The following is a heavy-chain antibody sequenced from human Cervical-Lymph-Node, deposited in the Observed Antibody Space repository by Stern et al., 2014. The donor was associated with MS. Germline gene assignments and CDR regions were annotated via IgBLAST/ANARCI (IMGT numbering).Heavy chain of an antibody. D-gene: IGHD2-15*01. J-gene: IGHJ3*01. V-gene: IGHV3-23*04. CDR1: GFTFNNYA. Sequence: EDQLVESGGGLVTPGGSLRLSCAASGFTFNNYAMTWARQAPGKGLEWVSTSRGRGGRTYDADSVKGRFTISRDNSKNTLYLHMTSLRPEDTAVYYCAKDIQDIIMVTADYSLGGDTFDLWGQGTMVTVSS. CDR3: AKDIQDIIMVTADYSLGGDTFDL. CDR2: SRGRGGRT.